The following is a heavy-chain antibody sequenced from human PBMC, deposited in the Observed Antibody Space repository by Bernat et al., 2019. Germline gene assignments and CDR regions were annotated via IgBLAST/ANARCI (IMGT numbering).Heavy chain of an antibody. CDR1: GFTFSSYG. D-gene: IGHD6-19*01. J-gene: IGHJ3*02. V-gene: IGHV3-33*01. CDR3: ARGGEQWLVLEIDAFDI. CDR2: IWYDGSNK. Sequence: QVQLVESGGGVVQPGRSLRLSCAASGFTFSSYGMHWVRQAPGKGLEWVAVIWYDGSNKYYADSVKGRFTISRDNSKNTLYLQMNSLRAEDTVVYYCARGGEQWLVLEIDAFDIWGQGTMVTVSS.